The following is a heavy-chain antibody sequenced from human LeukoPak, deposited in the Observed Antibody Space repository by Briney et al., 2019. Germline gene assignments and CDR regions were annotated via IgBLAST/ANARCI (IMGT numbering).Heavy chain of an antibody. CDR3: ARGRGITIVRGVRFDY. Sequence: PSETLSLTCAVYGGSFSGYYWSWIRQPPGKGLEWIGEINHSGSTNYNPSLKSRVTISVDTSKNQFSLKLSSVTAADTAVYYCARGRGITIVRGVRFDYWGQGTLVTVSS. V-gene: IGHV4-34*01. D-gene: IGHD3-10*01. CDR1: GGSFSGYY. CDR2: INHSGST. J-gene: IGHJ4*02.